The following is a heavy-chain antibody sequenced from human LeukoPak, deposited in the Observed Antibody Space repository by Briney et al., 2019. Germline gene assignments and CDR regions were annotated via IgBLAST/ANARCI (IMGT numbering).Heavy chain of an antibody. V-gene: IGHV1-24*01. J-gene: IGHJ4*02. CDR1: GYTLTELS. CDR3: ARGDPPTFDY. CDR2: FDPEDGET. Sequence: ASVKVSCKVSGYTLTELSMHWVRQAPGKGLEWMGGFDPEDGETIYAQKFQGRVTMTRDTSTSTVYVELSSLRSEDTAVYYCARGDPPTFDYWGQGTLVTVSS. D-gene: IGHD2-21*02.